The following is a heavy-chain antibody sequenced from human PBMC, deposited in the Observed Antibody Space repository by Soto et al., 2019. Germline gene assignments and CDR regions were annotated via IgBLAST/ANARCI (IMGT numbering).Heavy chain of an antibody. CDR3: ARGQAVGEVDY. CDR1: GYTFTGYY. Sequence: GASVKVSCKASGYTFTGYYMHWVRQAPGQGLEWMGWINPNSGGTNYAQKFQGRVTMTRNTSISTAYMELSSLRSEDTAVYYCARGQAVGEVDYWGQGTLVTVSS. J-gene: IGHJ4*02. CDR2: INPNSGGT. V-gene: IGHV1-2*02. D-gene: IGHD3-10*01.